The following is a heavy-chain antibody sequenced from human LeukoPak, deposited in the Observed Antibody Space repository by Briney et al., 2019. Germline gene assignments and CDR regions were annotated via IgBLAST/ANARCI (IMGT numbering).Heavy chain of an antibody. CDR3: ARVDIAARPGTYYYYYYMDV. D-gene: IGHD6-6*01. J-gene: IGHJ6*03. V-gene: IGHV1-2*02. Sequence: ASVKVSCKASGYTFTGYYMHWVRQAPGQGLEWMGWINPNSGGTNYAQEFQGRVTMTRDTSISTAYMELSRLRSDDTAVYYCARVDIAARPGTYYYYYYMDVWGKGTTVTVSS. CDR1: GYTFTGYY. CDR2: INPNSGGT.